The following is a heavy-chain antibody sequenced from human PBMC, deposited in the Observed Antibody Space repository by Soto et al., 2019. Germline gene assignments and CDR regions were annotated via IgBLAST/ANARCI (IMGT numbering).Heavy chain of an antibody. CDR3: ARDGDGRMTTNPYYSNGTDV. Sequence: AETLSLTCTVSGGSLGSYYWSWIRQPPGRGLEWIGYVFYTGSANYNASLKSRVSISLDTSNYQFSLKLSSVTAADTAVYYCARDGDGRMTTNPYYSNGTDVWGPGTTFTISS. CDR1: GGSLGSYY. CDR2: VFYTGSA. D-gene: IGHD4-4*01. V-gene: IGHV4-59*01. J-gene: IGHJ6*02.